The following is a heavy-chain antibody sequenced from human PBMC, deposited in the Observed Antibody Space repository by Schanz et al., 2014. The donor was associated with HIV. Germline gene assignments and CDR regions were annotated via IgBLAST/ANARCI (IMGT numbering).Heavy chain of an antibody. V-gene: IGHV3-9*01. CDR3: ARSADWAGTDAFDI. J-gene: IGHJ3*02. Sequence: EVQLVESGGGWVQPGRSLRLSCITSGFTFDDCAMHWVRQAPGKGLQWVSGISWSGKNTGYADSVRGRFSISRDNGKRSLYLQMNSLRTEDTSVYYCARSADWAGTDAFDIWGQGTMVTVSS. D-gene: IGHD6-19*01. CDR1: GFTFDDCA. CDR2: ISWSGKNT.